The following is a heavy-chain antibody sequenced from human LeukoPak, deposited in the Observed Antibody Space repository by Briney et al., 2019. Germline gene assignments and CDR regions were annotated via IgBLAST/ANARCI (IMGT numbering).Heavy chain of an antibody. CDR1: GGSFSGYY. CDR2: INHSGST. Sequence: SETLSLTCTVYGGSFSGYYWSWLRQPPGKGLEWIGEINHSGSTNYNPSLKRRVTISVDTSKNQFSLKLSSVTAADTAVYYCARRQWLLRYFDYWGQGTLVTVSS. J-gene: IGHJ4*02. D-gene: IGHD3-22*01. V-gene: IGHV4-34*01. CDR3: ARRQWLLRYFDY.